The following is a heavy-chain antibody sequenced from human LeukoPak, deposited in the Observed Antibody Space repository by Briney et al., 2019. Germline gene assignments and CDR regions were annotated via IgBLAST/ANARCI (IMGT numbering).Heavy chain of an antibody. J-gene: IGHJ4*02. CDR3: ARPYYYDSSGSTPFDY. Sequence: GGSLRLSCAASGFTFSSYSMNWVRQAPGKGLEWVSSISSSSSYIYYADSVKGRFTISRDNAMNSLYLQMNSLRAEDTALYYCARPYYYDSSGSTPFDYWGQGTLVTVSS. V-gene: IGHV3-21*04. CDR2: ISSSSSYI. CDR1: GFTFSSYS. D-gene: IGHD3-22*01.